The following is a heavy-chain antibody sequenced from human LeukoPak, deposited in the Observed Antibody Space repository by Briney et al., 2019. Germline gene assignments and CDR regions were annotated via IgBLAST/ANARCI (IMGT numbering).Heavy chain of an antibody. V-gene: IGHV3-30-3*01. CDR1: GFTFRNYV. D-gene: IGHD3-10*01. J-gene: IGHJ4*02. CDR2: TSSDLNVK. Sequence: GGSLRLSCAASGFTFRNYVIHWVRQAPGKGLEWVAVTSSDLNVKLYADSVKGRFTISRDNSRSTLYLQMNGLRPEDTAIYYCAREGYYGSGSPPSLYFDYWGQGTLVTVSS. CDR3: AREGYYGSGSPPSLYFDY.